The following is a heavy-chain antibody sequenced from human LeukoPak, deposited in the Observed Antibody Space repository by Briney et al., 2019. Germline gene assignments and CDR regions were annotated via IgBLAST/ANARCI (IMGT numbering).Heavy chain of an antibody. CDR2: IIPIFGTA. J-gene: IGHJ4*02. Sequence: SVKVSCKASGGTFSSYAISWVRQAPGQGLEWMGGIIPIFGTANHAQKFQGRVTITADESTSTVYMELSRLRSEDTAVYYCAREQMGHSGYDELYYFDYWGQGTLVTVSS. CDR1: GGTFSSYA. CDR3: AREQMGHSGYDELYYFDY. V-gene: IGHV1-69*01. D-gene: IGHD5-12*01.